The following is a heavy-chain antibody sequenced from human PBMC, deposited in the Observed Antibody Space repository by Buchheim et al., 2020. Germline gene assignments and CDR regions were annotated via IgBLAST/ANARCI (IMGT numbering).Heavy chain of an antibody. CDR1: GGSITTGGHY. CDR3: ARDPTGGADFDY. Sequence: QVQLQESGPGLVKPSQTLSLTCTVSGGSITTGGHYWSWIRQHPGKGLEWIGYIFHSGTAYYNPSLNSRVSMSFDTSNNQFSLKLTSMTAADTAVYYCARDPTGGADFDYWGQGTL. J-gene: IGHJ4*02. CDR2: IFHSGTA. D-gene: IGHD1-14*01. V-gene: IGHV4-31*03.